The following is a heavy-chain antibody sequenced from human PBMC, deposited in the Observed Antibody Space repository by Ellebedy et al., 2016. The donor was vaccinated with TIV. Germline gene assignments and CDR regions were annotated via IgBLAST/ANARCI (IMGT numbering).Heavy chain of an antibody. D-gene: IGHD3-3*01. Sequence: SVKVSXKASGFTFTSSAVQWVRQARGQRLEWIGWIVVGSGNTNYAQKFQERVTITRDMSTSTAYMELSSLRSEDTAVYYCAAVGINYDFWRGVDIWGQGTMVTVSS. J-gene: IGHJ3*02. CDR2: IVVGSGNT. CDR1: GFTFTSSA. CDR3: AAVGINYDFWRGVDI. V-gene: IGHV1-58*01.